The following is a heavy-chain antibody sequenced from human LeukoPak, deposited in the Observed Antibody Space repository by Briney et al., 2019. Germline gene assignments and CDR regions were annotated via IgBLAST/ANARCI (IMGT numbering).Heavy chain of an antibody. V-gene: IGHV3-30*18. CDR2: ISYDGSNK. Sequence: GGSLRLSCAASGFTFSSYGMHWVRQAPGKGLEWVAVISYDGSNKYYADSVKGRFTISRDNSKNTLYLQMNSLRAEDTAVYYYAKDQRWELLYYFDYWGQGTLVTVSS. J-gene: IGHJ4*02. D-gene: IGHD1-26*01. CDR1: GFTFSSYG. CDR3: AKDQRWELLYYFDY.